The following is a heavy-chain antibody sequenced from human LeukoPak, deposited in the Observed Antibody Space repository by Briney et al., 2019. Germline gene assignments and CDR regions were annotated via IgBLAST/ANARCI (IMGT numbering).Heavy chain of an antibody. J-gene: IGHJ4*02. CDR2: IHHSGRT. CDR3: ARGVSHKGMGGRRFDY. V-gene: IGHV4-34*01. Sequence: SETLSLTCAVYGGSFSGYYWSCIRQTPGKGLEWIGEIHHSGRTNYNPSLKSRVTISVDTSKNQFSLKLSSVTAADTAVYYCARGVSHKGMGGRRFDYWGQGTLVTVSS. D-gene: IGHD1-26*01. CDR1: GGSFSGYY.